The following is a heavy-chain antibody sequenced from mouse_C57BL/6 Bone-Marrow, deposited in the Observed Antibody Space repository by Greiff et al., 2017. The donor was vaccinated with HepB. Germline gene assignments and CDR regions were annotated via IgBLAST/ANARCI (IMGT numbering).Heavy chain of an antibody. D-gene: IGHD1-1*01. Sequence: EVHLVESGGGLVKPGGSLKLSCAASGFTFSSYAMSWVRQTPEKRLEWVATISDGGSYTYYPDNVKGRFTISRDNAKNNLYLQMSHLKSEDTAMYYCARDRGTTVVFWYFDVWGTGTTVTVSS. CDR1: GFTFSSYA. V-gene: IGHV5-4*01. J-gene: IGHJ1*03. CDR2: ISDGGSYT. CDR3: ARDRGTTVVFWYFDV.